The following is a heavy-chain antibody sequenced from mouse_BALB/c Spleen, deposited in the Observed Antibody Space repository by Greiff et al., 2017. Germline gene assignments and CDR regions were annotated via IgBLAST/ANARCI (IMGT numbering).Heavy chain of an antibody. Sequence: EVKLVESGGGLVKPGGSLKLSCAASGFTFSSYAMSWVRQSPEKRLEWVAEISSGGSYTYYPDTVTGRFTISRDNAKNTLYLEMSSLRSEDTAMYYCAREAYYGSSSWFAYWGQGTLVTVSA. CDR3: AREAYYGSSSWFAY. D-gene: IGHD1-1*01. CDR1: GFTFSSYA. J-gene: IGHJ3*01. V-gene: IGHV5-9-4*01. CDR2: ISSGGSYT.